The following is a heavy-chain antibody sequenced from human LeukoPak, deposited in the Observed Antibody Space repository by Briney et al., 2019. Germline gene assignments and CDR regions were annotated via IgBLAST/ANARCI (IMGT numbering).Heavy chain of an antibody. J-gene: IGHJ3*02. V-gene: IGHV3-21*01. CDR1: GFTFNSYG. Sequence: TGGSLTLSCAPSGFTFNSYGMHWVRQARGKGLEWFSSINSSGCYIYYADSAQGRFTISRDNAKNSLYLQMNSLRADDTAVYYCARRFDSGYDPSYSSNFRLVLWGRMGAFDIWGQGTMVTVSS. CDR3: ARRFDSGYDPSYSSNFRLVLWGRMGAFDI. CDR2: INSSGCYI. D-gene: IGHD5-12*01.